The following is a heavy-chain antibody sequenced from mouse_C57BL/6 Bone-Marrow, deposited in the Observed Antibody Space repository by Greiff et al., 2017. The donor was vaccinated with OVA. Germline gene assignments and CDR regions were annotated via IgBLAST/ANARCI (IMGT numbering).Heavy chain of an antibody. Sequence: EVMLVESGGGLVKPGGSLKLSCAASGFTFSSYAMSWVRQTPEKRLEWVATISDGGSYTYYPDNVKGRFTISRDNAKNNLYLHMSHLKSEDTAMYYCAREHYGSSYGWFAYWGQGTLVTVSA. V-gene: IGHV5-4*01. CDR2: ISDGGSYT. CDR1: GFTFSSYA. J-gene: IGHJ3*01. D-gene: IGHD1-1*01. CDR3: AREHYGSSYGWFAY.